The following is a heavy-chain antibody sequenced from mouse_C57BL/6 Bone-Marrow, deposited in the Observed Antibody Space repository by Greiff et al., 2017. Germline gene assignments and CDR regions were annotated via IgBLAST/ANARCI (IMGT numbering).Heavy chain of an antibody. CDR3: TTGGDGDYGY. CDR1: GYTFTDYY. Sequence: QVQLQQSGAELVRPGASVKLSCTASGYTFTDYYMHWVKQRPGQGLEWIGKIDPDNDDTKYNEKFKGKATITAETSSSTAYLQLSSLTSEDAAVYYCTTGGDGDYGYWGQGTTVTVSS. D-gene: IGHD2-13*01. J-gene: IGHJ2*01. CDR2: IDPDNDDT. V-gene: IGHV1-62-3*01.